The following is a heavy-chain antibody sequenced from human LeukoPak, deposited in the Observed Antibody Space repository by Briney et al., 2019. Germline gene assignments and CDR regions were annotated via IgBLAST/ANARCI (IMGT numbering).Heavy chain of an antibody. V-gene: IGHV1-2*02. CDR2: INPNSGGT. Sequence: GASVKVSCKASGYTFITYYMHWVRQAPGQGLEWMGWINPNSGGTNYAQNFQGRVTMTRDTSISTAYMELSSLRSDDTAVYYCARDGNWGSLRGAFDIWGQGTVVTVSS. D-gene: IGHD7-27*01. J-gene: IGHJ3*02. CDR3: ARDGNWGSLRGAFDI. CDR1: GYTFITYY.